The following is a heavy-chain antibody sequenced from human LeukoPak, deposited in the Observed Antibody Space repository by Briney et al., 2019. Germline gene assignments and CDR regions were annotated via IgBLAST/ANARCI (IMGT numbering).Heavy chain of an antibody. CDR2: IKRDGSEK. J-gene: IGHJ4*02. Sequence: GGSLRLSCAASGFTFSSYWMNWVRQAPGKGLEWVANIKRDGSEKYYVDSVKGRFTISRDNAKNSLYLQMNGLRAEDTAVYFCARDPLWFGESPEYFDYRGQGTLVTVSS. CDR1: GFTFSSYW. CDR3: ARDPLWFGESPEYFDY. D-gene: IGHD3-10*01. V-gene: IGHV3-7*01.